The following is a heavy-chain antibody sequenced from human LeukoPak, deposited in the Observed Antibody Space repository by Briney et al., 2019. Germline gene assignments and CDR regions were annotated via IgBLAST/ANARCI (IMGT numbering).Heavy chain of an antibody. Sequence: ASVKVSCMASGYNFISYYMHWVRQAPGQGLEWMGIINPSGGSTSYAQKFQDRVTMTRDTSTSTVYMELSSLKSEDTAVYYCAREDVVLVDAVRYYYYGMDVWGQGTTVTVSS. J-gene: IGHJ6*02. V-gene: IGHV1-46*01. CDR1: GYNFISYY. CDR2: INPSGGST. D-gene: IGHD2-8*01. CDR3: AREDVVLVDAVRYYYYGMDV.